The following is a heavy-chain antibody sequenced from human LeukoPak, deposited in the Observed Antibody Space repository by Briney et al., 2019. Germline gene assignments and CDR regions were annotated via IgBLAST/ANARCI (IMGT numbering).Heavy chain of an antibody. J-gene: IGHJ6*02. V-gene: IGHV4-34*01. CDR3: ARAPGYCSSTSCYTPGYYYYGMDV. D-gene: IGHD2-2*02. CDR1: GGSSSGYY. CDR2: INHSGST. Sequence: SETLSLTCAVYGGSSSGYYWSWIRQPPGKGLEWIGEINHSGSTNYNPSLKSRVTISVDTSKNQFSLKLSSVTAADTAVYYCARAPGYCSSTSCYTPGYYYYGMDVWGQGTTVTVSS.